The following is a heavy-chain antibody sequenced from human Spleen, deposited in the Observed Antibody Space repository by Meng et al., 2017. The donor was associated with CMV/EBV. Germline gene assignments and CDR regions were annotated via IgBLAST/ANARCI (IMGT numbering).Heavy chain of an antibody. CDR3: AKDTEYYFDSGQPYYYYGMDI. Sequence: GGSLRLSCAASGFTFSSYGMHWVRQAPGKGLEWVAVIWYDGSNKYYADSVQGRFTISRDNSKDTLYLQMNSLRAEDTAVYYCAKDTEYYFDSGQPYYYYGMDIWGQGTTVTVSS. V-gene: IGHV3-33*06. J-gene: IGHJ6*02. CDR1: GFTFSSYG. D-gene: IGHD3-22*01. CDR2: IWYDGSNK.